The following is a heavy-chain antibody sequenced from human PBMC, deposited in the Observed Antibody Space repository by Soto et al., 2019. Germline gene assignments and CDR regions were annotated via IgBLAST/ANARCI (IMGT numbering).Heavy chain of an antibody. CDR3: ARQAKIGDRSQFYFDS. D-gene: IGHD3-16*01. Sequence: PGGSLRLSCAASGFTFSSYAMSWVRQAPGKGLEWVSAISGSGGSTYYADSVKGRFTISRDNSQDTLYLQMDSLRPDDTAVYYCARQAKIGDRSQFYFDSWGQGTLVTVS. CDR1: GFTFSSYA. CDR2: ISGSGGST. J-gene: IGHJ4*02. V-gene: IGHV3-23*01.